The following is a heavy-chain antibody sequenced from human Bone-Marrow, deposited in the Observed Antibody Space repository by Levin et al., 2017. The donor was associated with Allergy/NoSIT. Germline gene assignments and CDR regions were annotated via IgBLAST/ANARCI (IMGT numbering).Heavy chain of an antibody. CDR3: ARVITGTKGFYYYYYGMDV. CDR1: GFTISSNY. V-gene: IGHV3-53*01. J-gene: IGHJ6*02. CDR2: IYSGGYT. D-gene: IGHD1-7*01. Sequence: GGSLRLSCAASGFTISSNYMSWVRQAPGKGLEWVSVIYSGGYTYYADSVKGRFTISRDTSKNTLYLQMNSLRAEDTAVYYCARVITGTKGFYYYYYGMDVWGQGTTVTVSS.